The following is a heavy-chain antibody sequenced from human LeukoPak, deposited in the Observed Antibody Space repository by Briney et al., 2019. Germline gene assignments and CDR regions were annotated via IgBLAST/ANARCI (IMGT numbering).Heavy chain of an antibody. J-gene: IGHJ4*02. CDR3: ARGWELLPFDY. CDR2: INHSGST. D-gene: IGHD1-26*01. CDR1: GGSFSGYY. V-gene: IGHV4-34*01. Sequence: SETLSLTCAVYGGSFSGYYWSWIRQPPGKGLEWIGEINHSGSTNYNPSLKRRVTISVDTSKNQFSLKLSSVTAADTAVYYCARGWELLPFDYWGQGTLVTVSS.